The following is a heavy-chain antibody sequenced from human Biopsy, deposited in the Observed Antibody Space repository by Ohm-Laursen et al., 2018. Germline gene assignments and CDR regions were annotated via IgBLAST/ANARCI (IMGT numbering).Heavy chain of an antibody. CDR1: GGSLSSYY. Sequence: GTLSLTCTVSGGSLSSYYWSWIRQPAGKGLGWIGRIYSSGSTNYNPSLKSRVTLSMDTSKRQFSLKLSFVTAADTAVYYCARDDAVTVIRGLYYWGQGALVTVSS. V-gene: IGHV4-4*07. CDR2: IYSSGST. D-gene: IGHD2-21*02. CDR3: ARDDAVTVIRGLYY. J-gene: IGHJ4*02.